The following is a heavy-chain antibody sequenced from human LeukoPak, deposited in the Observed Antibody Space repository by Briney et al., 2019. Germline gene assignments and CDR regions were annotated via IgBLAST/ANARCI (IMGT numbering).Heavy chain of an antibody. J-gene: IGHJ4*02. CDR2: ISYDGSNK. D-gene: IGHD3-22*01. Sequence: GGSLRLSCAASGFTFSTYGMHWVRQAPGKGLEWVAVISYDGSNKYYADSVKGRFTISRDNSKNTLYLQMNSLRPEDTAVYYCAKDRFTVQYYYDTSGYYPFDYWGQGTLVTVSS. CDR1: GFTFSTYG. CDR3: AKDRFTVQYYYDTSGYYPFDY. V-gene: IGHV3-30*18.